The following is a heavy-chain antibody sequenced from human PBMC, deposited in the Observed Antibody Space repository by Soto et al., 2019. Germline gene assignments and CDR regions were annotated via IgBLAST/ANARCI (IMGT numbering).Heavy chain of an antibody. CDR3: AAYSHKGY. D-gene: IGHD3-16*01. CDR1: GFTVSNNY. CDR2: IYSGGST. J-gene: IGHJ4*02. Sequence: EEQLVESGGDLVQPGGSLRLSCAASGFTVSNNYMSWVRQAPGKGLEWVSLIYSGGSTYYADSVKGRFTISRDSSKNTLYLKMNSRRAEDTAMYYCAAYSHKGYWGQGPLVTVSS. V-gene: IGHV3-66*01.